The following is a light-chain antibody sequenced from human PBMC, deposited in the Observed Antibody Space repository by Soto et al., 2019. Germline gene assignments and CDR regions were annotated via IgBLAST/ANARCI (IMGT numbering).Light chain of an antibody. CDR3: ASWDDSLNGVV. CDR2: SND. CDR1: SSNIGDNT. Sequence: QSVLTQPPSASGTPGQRVTISCSGSSSNIGDNTVNWYQQLPGTAPKLLIYSNDQRPSGVPDRFPGSKSGTSASLAISGLQSEDEADYSCASWDDSLNGVVFGGGTKLTVL. J-gene: IGLJ2*01. V-gene: IGLV1-44*01.